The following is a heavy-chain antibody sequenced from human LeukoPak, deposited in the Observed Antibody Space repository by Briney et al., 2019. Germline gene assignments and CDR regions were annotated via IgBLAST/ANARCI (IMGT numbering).Heavy chain of an antibody. Sequence: GGSLRLSCAASGFTFDDYAMHWVRQAPGKGLEWVSGISWNSGSIGYADSVKGRFTISRDNAKNSLYLQMNSLRAEDTALYYCARVSSVTGYYDYWGQGTLVTVSS. CDR2: ISWNSGSI. CDR3: ARVSSVTGYYDY. V-gene: IGHV3-9*01. D-gene: IGHD3-9*01. J-gene: IGHJ4*02. CDR1: GFTFDDYA.